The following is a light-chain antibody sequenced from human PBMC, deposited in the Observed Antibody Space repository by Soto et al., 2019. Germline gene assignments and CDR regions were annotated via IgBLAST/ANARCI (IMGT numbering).Light chain of an antibody. V-gene: IGLV2-14*01. CDR2: EVS. J-gene: IGLJ2*01. CDR3: SSYTTSSTPVV. CDR1: SSDVGGYNY. Sequence: QSALTQPASVSGSPGQSITISCTGTSSDVGGYNYVSWYQQHPGKGPKLMIYEVSNWPSGVSNRFSGSKSGNTATLTISGLQAEDEADYYCSSYTTSSTPVVFGGGTKLTVL.